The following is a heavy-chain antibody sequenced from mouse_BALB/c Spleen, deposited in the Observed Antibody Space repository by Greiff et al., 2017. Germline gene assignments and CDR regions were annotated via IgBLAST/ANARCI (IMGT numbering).Heavy chain of an antibody. V-gene: IGHV5-6-5*01. J-gene: IGHJ4*01. CDR1: GFTFSSYA. CDR2: ISSGGST. D-gene: IGHD1-2*01. Sequence: DVMLVESGGGLVQPGGSRKLSCAASGFTFSSYAMSWVRQTPEKRLEWVASISSGGSTYYPDSVKGRFTISRDNDRNILYLQMSSLRSEDTAMYYCAREEEFITPMDYWGQGTSVTVSS. CDR3: AREEEFITPMDY.